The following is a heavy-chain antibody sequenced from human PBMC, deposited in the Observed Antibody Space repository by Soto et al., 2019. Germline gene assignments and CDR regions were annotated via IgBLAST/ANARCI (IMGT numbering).Heavy chain of an antibody. CDR3: AKGLRFLIAARPEDWFDP. Sequence: GGSLRLSCAASGFTFSSYGMHWVRQAPGKGLEWVAVISYDGSNKYYADSVKGRFTISRDNSKNTLYLQMNSLRAEDTAVYYCAKGLRFLIAARPEDWFDPWGQETLVTVSS. V-gene: IGHV3-30*18. J-gene: IGHJ5*02. CDR2: ISYDGSNK. D-gene: IGHD6-6*01. CDR1: GFTFSSYG.